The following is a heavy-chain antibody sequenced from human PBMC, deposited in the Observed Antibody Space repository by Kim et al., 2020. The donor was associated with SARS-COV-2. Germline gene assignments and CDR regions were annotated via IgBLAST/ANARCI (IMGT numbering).Heavy chain of an antibody. CDR3: TTAIFMIVPYYFDY. V-gene: IGHV3-15*01. D-gene: IGHD3-22*01. Sequence: AAPVKGRFTISRDDSKNTLYLQMNSLKTEDTAVYYCTTAIFMIVPYYFDYWGQGTLVTVSS. J-gene: IGHJ4*02.